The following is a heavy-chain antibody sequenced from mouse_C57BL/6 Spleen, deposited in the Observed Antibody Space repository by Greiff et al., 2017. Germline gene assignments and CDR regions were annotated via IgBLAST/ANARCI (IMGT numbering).Heavy chain of an antibody. D-gene: IGHD1-1*01. V-gene: IGHV1-82*01. CDR2: IYPGDGDT. CDR3: ARGGTTDYFDY. J-gene: IGHJ2*01. Sequence: QVQLQQSGPELVKPGASVKISCKASGYAFSSSWMNWVKQRPGKGLEWIGRIYPGDGDTNYNGKFKGKATLTADKSSSTAYMQLSSLTSEDSAVYFCARGGTTDYFDYWGKGTTLTVSS. CDR1: GYAFSSSW.